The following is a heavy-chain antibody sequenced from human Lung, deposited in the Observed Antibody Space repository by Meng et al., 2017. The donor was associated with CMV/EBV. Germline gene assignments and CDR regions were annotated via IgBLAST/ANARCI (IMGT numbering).Heavy chain of an antibody. V-gene: IGHV5-51*01. J-gene: IGHJ4*02. CDR2: IYPGDSDT. CDR1: GYSFTSYW. D-gene: IGHD2-2*01. Sequence: GEXXKISCKGSGYSFTSYWIGWVRQMPGKGLEWMGIIYPGDSDTRYSPSFQGQVTISADKSISTAYLQWSSLKASDTAMYYCARYPRYCSSTSCYFDYWGQGTLVTVSS. CDR3: ARYPRYCSSTSCYFDY.